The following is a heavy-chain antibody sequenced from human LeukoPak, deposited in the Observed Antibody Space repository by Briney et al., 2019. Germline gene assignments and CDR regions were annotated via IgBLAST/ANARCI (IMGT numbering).Heavy chain of an antibody. CDR1: GFTFGSSA. Sequence: GGSLRLSCAASGFTFGSSAMSWVRQAPGKGPEWVSTFSRSGPDTYYADSVKGRFTIFRDNAKNSLYLQMNSLRAEDTALYYCHYYDSSGRDDAFDIWGQGTTVTV. CDR3: HYYDSSGRDDAFDI. D-gene: IGHD3-22*01. V-gene: IGHV3-23*01. J-gene: IGHJ3*02. CDR2: FSRSGPDT.